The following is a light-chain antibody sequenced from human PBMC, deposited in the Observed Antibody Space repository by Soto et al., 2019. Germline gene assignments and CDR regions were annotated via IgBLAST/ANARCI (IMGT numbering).Light chain of an antibody. J-gene: IGKJ1*01. Sequence: EIVLTHSPDTLSLSPGERATLSCRASESVSNNYLAWYQQKPGQAPRLVIYGASSRATGIPDRFSGSGSGTDFTLTISSLEPEDFAVYYCQQYSKSPLTFGQGTKVHIK. CDR2: GAS. CDR3: QQYSKSPLT. CDR1: ESVSNNY. V-gene: IGKV3-20*01.